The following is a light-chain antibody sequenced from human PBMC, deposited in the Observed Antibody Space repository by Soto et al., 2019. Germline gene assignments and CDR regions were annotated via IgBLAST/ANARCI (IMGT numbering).Light chain of an antibody. Sequence: DIQMTQSPSSLSASVGDRVTITGQASQDISNYLNWYQQKPGKAPKLLIYDASNLETGVPSRFSGSGSGTDFTFTISSLQPEDIATYDCQQYDNLPLTFGGGTKVEIK. CDR2: DAS. V-gene: IGKV1-33*01. CDR3: QQYDNLPLT. CDR1: QDISNY. J-gene: IGKJ4*01.